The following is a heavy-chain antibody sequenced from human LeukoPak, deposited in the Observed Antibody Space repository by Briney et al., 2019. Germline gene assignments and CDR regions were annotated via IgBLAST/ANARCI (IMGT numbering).Heavy chain of an antibody. CDR3: ARGGPAPHRITLIVVASSTDAFDI. V-gene: IGHV1-18*01. CDR2: ISAYNGDT. Sequence: ASVKVSCKASGYTFTSYGISWVRQAPGQGLEWMGWISAYNGDTNYAQRLQGRVTMTTDTSTSTAYMELRSLRSDDTAVYYCARGGPAPHRITLIVVASSTDAFDIWGQGTMVTVSS. D-gene: IGHD3-22*01. CDR1: GYTFTSYG. J-gene: IGHJ3*02.